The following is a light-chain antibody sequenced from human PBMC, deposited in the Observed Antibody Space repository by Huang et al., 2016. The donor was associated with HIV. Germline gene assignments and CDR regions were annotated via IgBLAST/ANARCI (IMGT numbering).Light chain of an antibody. Sequence: DVVLTQSPLSLPVTLGQPASITCRSSQSLIYSDGNTYLNWFQQRPGQSPRRLIYKVSNRDSWVPDRFSGSGSGTDFTLKISRVEAEDVGVYFCIQGTHSPPGTFGQGTKVDIK. CDR1: QSLIYSDGNTY. CDR2: KVS. J-gene: IGKJ1*01. CDR3: IQGTHSPPGT. V-gene: IGKV2-30*01.